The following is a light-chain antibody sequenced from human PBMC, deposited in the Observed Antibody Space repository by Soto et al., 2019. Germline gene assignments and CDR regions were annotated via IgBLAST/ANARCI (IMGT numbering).Light chain of an antibody. Sequence: DIQMTQSPSSLSASVGDRVTITCRASQSISSYLNWYQQKPGKAPKLLIYAAYSLQSGVPSRLSGSGSGTDFTLTISSLQPEDFATYYCQQSYSTPPTLGQGTKLEIK. J-gene: IGKJ2*01. CDR2: AAY. CDR3: QQSYSTPPT. V-gene: IGKV1-39*01. CDR1: QSISSY.